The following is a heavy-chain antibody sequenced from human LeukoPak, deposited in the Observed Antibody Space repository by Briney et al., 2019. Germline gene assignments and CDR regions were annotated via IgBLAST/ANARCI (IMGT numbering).Heavy chain of an antibody. Sequence: GGSLRLSCAGSGFPFSSYEMNWLRQAPGKGLEGVSHIDSSGITIYYGDSVKGRFTISRDNAKNSIYLQMDSLRVEDTAIYYCARDSVGDLLDYWGQGTPVTVSS. V-gene: IGHV3-48*03. D-gene: IGHD4-17*01. CDR1: GFPFSSYE. CDR2: IDSSGITI. CDR3: ARDSVGDLLDY. J-gene: IGHJ4*02.